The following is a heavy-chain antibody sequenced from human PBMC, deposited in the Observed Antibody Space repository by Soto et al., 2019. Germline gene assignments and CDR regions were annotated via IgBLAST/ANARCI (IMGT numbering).Heavy chain of an antibody. CDR1: GGTFSSYA. V-gene: IGHV1-18*01. CDR3: ARVPDYDFWSGYFDY. J-gene: IGHJ4*02. D-gene: IGHD3-3*01. Sequence: QVQLVQSGAEVKKPGSSVKVSCKASGGTFSSYAISWVRQAPGQGLEWMGGISANNGHTKYPQNFQGRVTMTTDTSTSTAYMELRSLRSDDTALYYCARVPDYDFWSGYFDYWGQGTLVSVSS. CDR2: ISANNGHT.